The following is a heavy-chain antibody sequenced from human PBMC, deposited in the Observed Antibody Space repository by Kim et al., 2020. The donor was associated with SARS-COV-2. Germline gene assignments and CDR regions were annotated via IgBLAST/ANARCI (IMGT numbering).Heavy chain of an antibody. J-gene: IGHJ3*02. D-gene: IGHD4-17*01. CDR1: GYTFTSYA. CDR3: AREGATVTIFVGAFDI. V-gene: IGHV1-3*01. CDR2: INAGNGNT. Sequence: ASVKVSCKASGYTFTSYAMHWVRQAPGQRLEWMGWINAGNGNTKYSQKFQGRVTITRDTSASTAYMELSSLRSEDTAVYYCAREGATVTIFVGAFDIWGQGTMVTVSS.